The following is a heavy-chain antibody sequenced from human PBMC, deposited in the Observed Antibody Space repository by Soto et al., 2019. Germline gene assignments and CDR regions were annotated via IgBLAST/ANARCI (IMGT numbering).Heavy chain of an antibody. CDR3: ATDQSLDRSYYYGIDF. D-gene: IGHD3-22*01. V-gene: IGHV1-3*01. J-gene: IGHJ6*02. CDR1: GYTFTSYD. CDR2: INAGNGNT. Sequence: GASVKVSCKASGYTFTSYDMHWVCQAPGQRLEWMGWINAGNGNTKYSQKFQGRVTITRDTSASTAYMELSSLRSEDTAVYYCATDQSLDRSYYYGIDFWGQGTTVTVSS.